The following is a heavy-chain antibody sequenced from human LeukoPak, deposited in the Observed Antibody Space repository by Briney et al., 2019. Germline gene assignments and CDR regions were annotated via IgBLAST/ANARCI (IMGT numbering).Heavy chain of an antibody. CDR1: GGSISSSSYY. D-gene: IGHD3-22*01. CDR2: IYYSVST. CDR3: ARPLTMILNWFDP. J-gene: IGHJ5*02. Sequence: PSETLSLTCTVSGGSISSSSYYWGWIRQPPGKGLEWMGRIYYSVSTYYNPSRKSRVTISVDTSKNQFSLKLSSVTAADTAVYYCARPLTMILNWFDPWGQGTLVTVSS. V-gene: IGHV4-39*01.